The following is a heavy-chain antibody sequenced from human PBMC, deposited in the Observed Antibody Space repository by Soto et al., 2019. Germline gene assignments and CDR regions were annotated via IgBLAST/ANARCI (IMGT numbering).Heavy chain of an antibody. D-gene: IGHD3-16*01. CDR1: GFTFSSYA. Sequence: ESVGGVVQPGRSLRLSCAASGFTFSSYAMHWVRQAPGKGLEWVAVISYDGSNKYYADSVKGRFTISRDNSKNTLYLQMNSLRAEDTAVYYCARDSANRRFWDYFDYWGQGTLVTVSS. V-gene: IGHV3-30-3*01. CDR3: ARDSANRRFWDYFDY. J-gene: IGHJ4*02. CDR2: ISYDGSNK.